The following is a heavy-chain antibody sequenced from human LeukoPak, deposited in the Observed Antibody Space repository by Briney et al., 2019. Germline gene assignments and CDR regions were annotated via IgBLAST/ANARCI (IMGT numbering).Heavy chain of an antibody. CDR2: ISWNSGSI. CDR3: ASLVAGTTDY. V-gene: IGHV3-9*01. J-gene: IGHJ4*02. CDR1: GFTFDDYA. D-gene: IGHD6-19*01. Sequence: GGSLRLSCAASGFTFDDYAMHWVRQAPGKGLEWVSGISWNSGSIGYADSVKGRFTISRDNAKNSLYLQMNSLRAEDTAVYYCASLVAGTTDYWGQGTLVTVSS.